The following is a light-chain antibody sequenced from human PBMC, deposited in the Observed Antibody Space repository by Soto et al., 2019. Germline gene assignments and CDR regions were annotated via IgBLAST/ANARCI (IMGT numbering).Light chain of an antibody. Sequence: DIQITQSAFTLSSSVGDRVTITCRASQSISSWLAWYQQKPGKAPKLLIYDASSLQSGVPSRFSGSGSGTDFTLTISSLQPQDFATYYCQQLHDYPITFGQGTRLEIK. CDR3: QQLHDYPIT. J-gene: IGKJ5*01. V-gene: IGKV1-5*01. CDR1: QSISSW. CDR2: DAS.